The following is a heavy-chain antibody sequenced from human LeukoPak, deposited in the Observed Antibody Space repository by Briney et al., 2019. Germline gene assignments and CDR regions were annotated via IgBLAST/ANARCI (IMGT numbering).Heavy chain of an antibody. V-gene: IGHV3-23*01. J-gene: IGHJ4*02. D-gene: IGHD3-22*01. CDR2: ISGSGGST. Sequence: GGSLRLSCAASGFTFSSYAMSWVRQAPGKGLEWVSTISGSGGSTYYADSVKGRFTISRDNSKNTLYLQMNSLRAEDTAVYYCAKDGGGYDTSGYYYGYYWGQGTLVTVSS. CDR3: AKDGGGYDTSGYYYGYY. CDR1: GFTFSSYA.